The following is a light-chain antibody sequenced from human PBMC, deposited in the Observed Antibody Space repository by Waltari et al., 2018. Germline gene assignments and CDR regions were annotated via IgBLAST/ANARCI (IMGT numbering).Light chain of an antibody. J-gene: IGLJ2*01. CDR1: SSDVGSYNL. Sequence: QCALTQPASVSGSPGQSITISCTGTSSDVGSYNLVSWYQQHPGNAPKLMIYEASKRPSGVFNRFSGSKSGNTASLTISGLQAEDEADYYCSSYAGNCNLVVFGGGTKLTVL. CDR2: EAS. V-gene: IGLV2-23*01. CDR3: SSYAGNCNLVV.